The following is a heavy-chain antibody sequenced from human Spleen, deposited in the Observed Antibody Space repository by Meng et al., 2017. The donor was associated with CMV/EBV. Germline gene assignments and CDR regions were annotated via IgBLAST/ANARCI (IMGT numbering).Heavy chain of an antibody. J-gene: IGHJ4*02. V-gene: IGHV3-30*02. CDR3: AKPLSNYDFWTGCDN. CDR1: GFTFSSYS. D-gene: IGHD3-3*01. Sequence: GGSLRLSCAASGFTFSSYSMHWVRQAPGKGLEWVSFIRYDGSDKYYADSVKGRFTISRDNSKNTLYLQMTSLRPEDTAVYYCAKPLSNYDFWTGCDNWGQGTLVTVSS. CDR2: IRYDGSDK.